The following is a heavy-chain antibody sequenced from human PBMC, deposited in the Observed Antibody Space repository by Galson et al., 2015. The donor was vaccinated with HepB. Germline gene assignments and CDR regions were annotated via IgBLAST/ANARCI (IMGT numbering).Heavy chain of an antibody. D-gene: IGHD3-10*01. J-gene: IGHJ4*02. V-gene: IGHV3-43D*03. CDR2: ISWDGGST. CDR1: GFTFDDYA. Sequence: SLRLSCAASGFTFDDYAMHWVRQAQGKGLEWVSLISWDGGSTYYSDSVKGRFTISRDNSKNSLYLQMNSLRAEDTALYYCAKDITPAGSGSGQWFDYWGQGTLVTVSS. CDR3: AKDITPAGSGSGQWFDY.